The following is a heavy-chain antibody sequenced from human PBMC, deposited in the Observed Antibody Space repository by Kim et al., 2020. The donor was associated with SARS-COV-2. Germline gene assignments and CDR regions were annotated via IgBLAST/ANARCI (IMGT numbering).Heavy chain of an antibody. Sequence: ASVKVSCKASGYTFTRYAMNWVRQAPGQGLEWMGWINTNTGHPTYAQGFTGRFVFSLDTSVSTAYLQISSLKAEDASVYYCARGGDGYYYGMDVWGQGTTVTVSS. V-gene: IGHV7-4-1*02. CDR1: GYTFTRYA. CDR2: INTNTGHP. J-gene: IGHJ6*02. CDR3: ARGGDGYYYGMDV.